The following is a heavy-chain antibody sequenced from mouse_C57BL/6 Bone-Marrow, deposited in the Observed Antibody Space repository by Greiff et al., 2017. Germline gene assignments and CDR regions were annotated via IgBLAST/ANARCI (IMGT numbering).Heavy chain of an antibody. V-gene: IGHV5-9*01. CDR1: GFTFSSYT. CDR2: LSGGGGNT. CDR3: ARHGGFAY. Sequence: EVMLVESGGGLVKPGGSLKLSCAASGFTFSSYTMSWVRQTPEKRLEWVATLSGGGGNTYYPDSVKGRFTISRDNAKNTLYLQMSSLRSEDTAFYYCARHGGFAYWGQGTLVTVSA. J-gene: IGHJ3*01.